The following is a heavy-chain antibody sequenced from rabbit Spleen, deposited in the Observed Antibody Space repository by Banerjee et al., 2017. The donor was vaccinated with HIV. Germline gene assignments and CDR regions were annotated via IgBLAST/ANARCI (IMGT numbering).Heavy chain of an antibody. J-gene: IGHJ4*01. CDR3: ARSGSDYWIYFYL. Sequence: QEQLVESGGGLVKPEGTLTLTCKASGIELMSIAMSWVRQAPGKGLEWIGDIYPVFGIRNYANGVQGRFTISSDNAQNTVDLQMNSLTPADTATYFCARSGSDYWIYFYLWGPGTLVTVS. CDR2: IYPVFGIR. D-gene: IGHD1-1*01. CDR1: GIELMSIA. V-gene: IGHV1S47*01.